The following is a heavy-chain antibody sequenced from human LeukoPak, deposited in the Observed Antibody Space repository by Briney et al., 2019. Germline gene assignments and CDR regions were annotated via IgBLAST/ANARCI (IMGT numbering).Heavy chain of an antibody. V-gene: IGHV1-2*04. CDR1: GYTFTGYY. D-gene: IGHD2-2*01. Sequence: ASVKVSCKASGYTFTGYYMHWVRQAPGQGLEWMGWINPNSGGTNYAQKFQGWVTMTRDTSISTAYMELSRLRSDDTAVYYCARGLYCSSTSCHGDAFDIWGQGTMVTVSS. CDR2: INPNSGGT. J-gene: IGHJ3*02. CDR3: ARGLYCSSTSCHGDAFDI.